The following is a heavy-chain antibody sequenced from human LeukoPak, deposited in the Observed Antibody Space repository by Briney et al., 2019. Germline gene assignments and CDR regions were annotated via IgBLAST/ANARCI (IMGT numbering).Heavy chain of an antibody. CDR2: INVVNGNT. CDR3: ASSRYYNSGYILGVFDY. CDR1: GYTFTNYA. Sequence: ASVKVSCKASGYTFTNYAMHWVRQAPGQRLEWMGWINVVNGNTKHSQQFQGRVTITRDTSANTAYMELSSLRSEDTAVYYCASSRYYNSGYILGVFDYWGQGTLVTVSS. V-gene: IGHV1-3*01. J-gene: IGHJ4*02. D-gene: IGHD3-10*01.